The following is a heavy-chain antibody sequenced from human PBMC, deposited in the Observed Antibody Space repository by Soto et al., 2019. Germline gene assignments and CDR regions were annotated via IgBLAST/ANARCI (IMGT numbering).Heavy chain of an antibody. J-gene: IGHJ3*02. CDR1: GSTFSSYD. CDR2: ISPDGNNA. CDR3: VRGPSHGAVDI. V-gene: IGHV3-30-3*01. Sequence: QVQLVESGGDVVQPGRSLRLSCAASGSTFSSYDIHWVRQAPGKGLQWVAHISPDGNNAYYADSVKGRFTISRDNARNTGYRQVSSLGPDDTAVYRCVRGPSHGAVDIWGQGTLVTVSS.